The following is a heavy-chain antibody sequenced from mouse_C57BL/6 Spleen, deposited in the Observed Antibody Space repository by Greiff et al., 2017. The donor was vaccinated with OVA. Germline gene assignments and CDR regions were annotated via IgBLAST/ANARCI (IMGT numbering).Heavy chain of an antibody. V-gene: IGHV1-52*01. Sequence: VQLQQPGAELVRPGSSVKLSCKASGYTFTSYWMHWVKQRPIQGLEWIGNIDPSDSETHYTQKFKDKATLTVDKSSSTAYMQLSSLTYNDSAVYYCARNYGSYFDYWGQGTTLTVSS. CDR3: ARNYGSYFDY. D-gene: IGHD1-1*01. CDR1: GYTFTSYW. CDR2: IDPSDSET. J-gene: IGHJ2*01.